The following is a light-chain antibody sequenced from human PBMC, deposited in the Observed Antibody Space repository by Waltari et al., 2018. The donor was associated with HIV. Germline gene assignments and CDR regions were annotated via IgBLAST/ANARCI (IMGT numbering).Light chain of an antibody. J-gene: IGKJ4*01. Sequence: DIKMPQSPSPWPASEADRVTITCRASQGISSWLAWYQQKPGNAPKLLIYAASSLQSGVPSRFSGSGSGTDFTLTISSLQPEDFATYYCQQANSFPLTFGGGTKVEIK. CDR1: QGISSW. V-gene: IGKV1-12*01. CDR3: QQANSFPLT. CDR2: AAS.